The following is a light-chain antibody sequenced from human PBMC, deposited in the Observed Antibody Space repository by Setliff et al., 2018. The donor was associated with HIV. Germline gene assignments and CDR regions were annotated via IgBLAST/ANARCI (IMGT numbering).Light chain of an antibody. CDR2: EVD. Sequence: ALTQPASVSGSPGQSITISCTGTSSDVGGYKYVSWYQHHPGKAPKLLIYEVDNRPSGVSNRFSGSKSGNTASLTISGLQAEDEANYFCTSFTSTSPYVFGTGTRSPS. CDR1: SSDVGGYKY. J-gene: IGLJ1*01. V-gene: IGLV2-14*01. CDR3: TSFTSTSPYV.